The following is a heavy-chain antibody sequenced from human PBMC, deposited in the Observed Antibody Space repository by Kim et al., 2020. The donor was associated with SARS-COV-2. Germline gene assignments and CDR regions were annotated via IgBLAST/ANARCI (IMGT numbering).Heavy chain of an antibody. Sequence: GGSLRLSCAASGFTFGIYNMNWVRQAPGKGLEWVSSISSSSSYIYYADSVKGRFTISRDNAKNSLYLQMNSLRAEDTDIYYFARVTQQQLVRNYYYGMDV. CDR2: ISSSSSYI. V-gene: IGHV3-21*01. CDR3: ARVTQQQLVRNYYYGMDV. CDR1: GFTFGIYN. J-gene: IGHJ6*01. D-gene: IGHD6-13*01.